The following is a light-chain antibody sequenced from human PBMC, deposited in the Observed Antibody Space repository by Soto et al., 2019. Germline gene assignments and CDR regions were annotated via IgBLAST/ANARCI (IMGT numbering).Light chain of an antibody. Sequence: QSALTQPASVSGSPGQSITISCTGTSSDVGGYNYVSWYQQHPGKAPKLMIYDVSNRPSGVSNRFSGSKSGNTASLTISGLQDEEDDDYYCSSYTSSSSDYVFGTGTKVTVL. CDR1: SSDVGGYNY. V-gene: IGLV2-14*01. J-gene: IGLJ1*01. CDR3: SSYTSSSSDYV. CDR2: DVS.